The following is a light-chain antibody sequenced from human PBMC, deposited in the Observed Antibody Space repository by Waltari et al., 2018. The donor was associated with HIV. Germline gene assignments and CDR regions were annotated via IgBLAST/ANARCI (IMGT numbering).Light chain of an antibody. J-gene: IGLJ1*01. CDR3: SSYKNNNTIV. CDR2: EVK. Sequence: SALTQPPSVSASPGQSVTIPCTGPSSDIGSYNRVSWYLQPPGTAPRIIIYEVKTRPSGVPDRFSASKSGNTASLTISGLQAEDEADYYCSSYKNNNTIVFGTGTKVTVL. V-gene: IGLV2-18*02. CDR1: SSDIGSYNR.